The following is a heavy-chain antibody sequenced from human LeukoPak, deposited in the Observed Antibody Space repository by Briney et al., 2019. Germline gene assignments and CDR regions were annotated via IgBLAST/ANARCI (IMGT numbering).Heavy chain of an antibody. CDR2: ISSSSSYT. Sequence: GGSLRLSCAASGFTFSSYSMNWVRQAPGKGLEWVSSISSSSSYTYYADSVKGRFTISRDNAKNSLYLQMNSLRAEDTAVYYCAREGLRDGSGTNYYYYYYMDVWGKGTTVTVSS. J-gene: IGHJ6*03. CDR3: AREGLRDGSGTNYYYYYYMDV. CDR1: GFTFSSYS. D-gene: IGHD3-10*01. V-gene: IGHV3-21*01.